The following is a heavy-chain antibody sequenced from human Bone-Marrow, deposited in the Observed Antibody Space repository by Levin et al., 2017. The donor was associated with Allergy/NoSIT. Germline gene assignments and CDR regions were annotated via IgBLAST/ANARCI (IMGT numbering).Heavy chain of an antibody. J-gene: IGHJ4*02. CDR2: INAGNGNT. CDR3: ARDTVNVIAATTAKFDY. V-gene: IGHV1-3*01. Sequence: GESLKISCKASGYTFTSYAMHWVRQAPGQRLEWMGWINAGNGNTKYSQKFQGRVTITRDTSASTAYMELSSLRSEDTAVYYCARDTVNVIAATTAKFDYWGQGTLVTVSS. CDR1: GYTFTSYA. D-gene: IGHD6-13*01.